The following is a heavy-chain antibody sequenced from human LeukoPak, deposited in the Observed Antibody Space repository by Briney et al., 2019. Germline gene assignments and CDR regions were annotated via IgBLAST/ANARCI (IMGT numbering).Heavy chain of an antibody. J-gene: IGHJ6*03. Sequence: GASVKVSCKASGYTFTSYGISWVRQAPGQGLEWMGWISAYNGNTNYAQKLQGRVTMTTDTSTSTAYMELRGLRSDDTAVYYCARIYRGSSGWDYYYYYYMDVWGKGTTVTISS. V-gene: IGHV1-18*01. CDR1: GYTFTSYG. CDR2: ISAYNGNT. CDR3: ARIYRGSSGWDYYYYYYMDV. D-gene: IGHD6-19*01.